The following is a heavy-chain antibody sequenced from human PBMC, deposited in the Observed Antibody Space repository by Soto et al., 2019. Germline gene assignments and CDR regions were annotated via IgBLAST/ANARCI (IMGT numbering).Heavy chain of an antibody. Sequence: EVQLVQSGAEVKKPGESLKISCKGSGYSFTSYWIGWVRQMPGKGLEWMGIIYPGDSDTRYSPSFQGQVTISADKSISTAYLQWSSLKASDTAMYYCARGIGVVVAATLFASIWFDPWGQGTLVTVSS. CDR2: IYPGDSDT. D-gene: IGHD2-15*01. CDR3: ARGIGVVVAATLFASIWFDP. V-gene: IGHV5-51*01. CDR1: GYSFTSYW. J-gene: IGHJ5*02.